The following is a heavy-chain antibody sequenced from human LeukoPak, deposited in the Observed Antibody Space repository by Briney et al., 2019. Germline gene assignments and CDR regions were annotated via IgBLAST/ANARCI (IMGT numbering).Heavy chain of an antibody. Sequence: GGPLTLLCAASGHIFSSYAMSWVRQAPGKGLEWVTAISGCGGSTYYEDSVKGRFTISRDNSKNTLYLQMNSLRAEDTAVYYCAKDLFDRVVGATPPDYWGQGTLVTVSS. J-gene: IGHJ4*02. CDR2: ISGCGGST. CDR3: AKDLFDRVVGATPPDY. D-gene: IGHD1-26*01. CDR1: GHIFSSYA. V-gene: IGHV3-23*01.